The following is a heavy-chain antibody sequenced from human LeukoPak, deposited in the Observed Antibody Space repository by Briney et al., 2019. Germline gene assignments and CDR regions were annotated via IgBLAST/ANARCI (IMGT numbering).Heavy chain of an antibody. CDR2: IYYSGSP. CDR3: ARDTRSYDSSGYYYYDY. D-gene: IGHD3-22*01. CDR1: GASMRSYY. V-gene: IGHV4-59*01. J-gene: IGHJ4*02. Sequence: SSETLSLTCTVSGASMRSYYWNWIRQSPGQGLEWIGSIYYSGSPNYNPSLKSRVTISEDTSKNQFSLKLRSVTAADTAVYYCARDTRSYDSSGYYYYDYWGQGTLVTVSS.